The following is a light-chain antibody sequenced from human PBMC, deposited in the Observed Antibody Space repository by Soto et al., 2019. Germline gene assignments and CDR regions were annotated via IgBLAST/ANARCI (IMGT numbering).Light chain of an antibody. J-gene: IGLJ2*01. CDR1: SSDIGAGYD. CDR3: QSYDSSLSGVV. Sequence: QSVLTQPPSVSGAPGQRVTISCTGSSSDIGAGYDVHWYQQLPGTAPKLLIYDNSNRPSGVPDRFSGSKSGTSASLAITGRHAEDEADYYCQSYDSSLSGVVFGGGTKLTVL. V-gene: IGLV1-40*01. CDR2: DNS.